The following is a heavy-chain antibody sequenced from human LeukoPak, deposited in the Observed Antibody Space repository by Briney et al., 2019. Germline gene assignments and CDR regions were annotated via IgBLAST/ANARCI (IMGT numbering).Heavy chain of an antibody. V-gene: IGHV1-2*02. CDR1: GYILTNYY. D-gene: IGHD1-26*01. CDR3: AGAGESGNLA. CDR2: INTKSGGT. Sequence: LVKVSCKASGYILTNYYIHWVRQAPGPGLEWMGWINTKSGGTNHAQDFPCRVTMPRDKSISTACMELRRRRSDDTAVYYGAGAGESGNLAWGQGTLVTVSS. J-gene: IGHJ5*02.